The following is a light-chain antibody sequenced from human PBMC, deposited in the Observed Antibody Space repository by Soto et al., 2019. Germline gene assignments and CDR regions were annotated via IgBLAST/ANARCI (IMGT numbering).Light chain of an antibody. CDR1: SSDIGSYDL. V-gene: IGLV2-23*01. J-gene: IGLJ2*01. CDR3: CSYAGSVTYVV. CDR2: EGS. Sequence: QSALTQPASVSGSPGQSITISCTGTSSDIGSYDLVSWYQQHPARAPKLIIYEGSKRPTGVSMRFSGSKSGYTASLTISGLQAEDEADYFCCSYAGSVTYVVFGGGTKLPVL.